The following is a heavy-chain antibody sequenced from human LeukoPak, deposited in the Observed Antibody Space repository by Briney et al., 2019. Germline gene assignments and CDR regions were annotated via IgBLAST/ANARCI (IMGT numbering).Heavy chain of an antibody. V-gene: IGHV4-39*01. CDR2: IYYEGDT. Sequence: SETLSLTCSVSGDSIIGSGEYWGWIRQTPGKGLEWIGTIYYEGDTYYNPSLESRVIISVDTSKNQYSLRLSSVTAADTAIYFCASQSMVPFEYWGQGILVIVSS. CDR1: GDSIIGSGEY. CDR3: ASQSMVPFEY. J-gene: IGHJ4*02. D-gene: IGHD2-8*01.